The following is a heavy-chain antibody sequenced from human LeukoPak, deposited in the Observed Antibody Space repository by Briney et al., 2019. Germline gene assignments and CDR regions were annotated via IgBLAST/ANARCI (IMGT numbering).Heavy chain of an antibody. V-gene: IGHV3-23*01. J-gene: IGHJ4*02. Sequence: GSLRLSCAASGFTFSTYAMSWVRQAPGKGLEWVSNVSGSGSRSGGSTYYADSVKGRFTISRDNSKNTLYLQMNSLRAEDTAVYYCAKDLKVGELPSSHSFDYWGQGTLVTVSS. D-gene: IGHD1-26*01. CDR1: GFTFSTYA. CDR2: VSGSGSRSGGST. CDR3: AKDLKVGELPSSHSFDY.